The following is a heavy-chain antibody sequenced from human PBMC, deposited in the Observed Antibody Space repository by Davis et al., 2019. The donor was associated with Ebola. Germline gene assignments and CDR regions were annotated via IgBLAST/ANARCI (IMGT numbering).Heavy chain of an antibody. CDR2: ISSSGGTI. V-gene: IGHV3-11*01. CDR3: ATTYCGGDCYPQASFDY. J-gene: IGHJ4*02. CDR1: GFTFSDYY. Sequence: PGGSLGLSCAASGFTFSDYYMSWIRQAPGKGLEWVSYISSSGGTIYYAVSVKGRFTISRDNAKNSLYLQMSSLRAEDTAVYYCATTYCGGDCYPQASFDYWGQGTLVTVSS. D-gene: IGHD2-21*02.